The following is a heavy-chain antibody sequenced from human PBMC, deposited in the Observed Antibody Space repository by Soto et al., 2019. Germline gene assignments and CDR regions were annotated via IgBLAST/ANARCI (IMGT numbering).Heavy chain of an antibody. J-gene: IGHJ6*02. CDR2: IYYNGTT. V-gene: IGHV4-39*01. Sequence: KPSETLSLTCTVSGGSISSSSYYWGWIRQPPGKGLEWIGTIYYNGTTIYNPSLKSRVTISVDTSKNQFSLKLSSVTAADTAVYYCARQGLRYYFYGMDIWGQGTTVPVSS. CDR1: GGSISSSSYY. D-gene: IGHD3-16*02. CDR3: ARQGLRYYFYGMDI.